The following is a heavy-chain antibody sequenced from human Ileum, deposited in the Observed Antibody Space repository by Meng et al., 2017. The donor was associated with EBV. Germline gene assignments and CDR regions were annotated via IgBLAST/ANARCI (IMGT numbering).Heavy chain of an antibody. CDR2: IYYSMKN. V-gene: IGHV4-39*01. Sequence: HGSGPRLAEPSETLPCTATFSAGPTNCRSCCWRGIPQDPGKRVEWIGSIYYSMKNYNTPSLKSRITIPVATSKNHFSLKLSSVTAADSDVYYCARPIAVAGWFDPWGQGTLVTVSS. CDR1: AGPTNCRSCC. J-gene: IGHJ5*02. CDR3: ARPIAVAGWFDP. D-gene: IGHD6-19*01.